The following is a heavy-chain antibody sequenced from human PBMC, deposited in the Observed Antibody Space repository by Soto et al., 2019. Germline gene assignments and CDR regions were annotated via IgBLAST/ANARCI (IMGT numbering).Heavy chain of an antibody. CDR3: ARGGWRQIDY. J-gene: IGHJ4*02. CDR1: GGSIGSYY. Sequence: QVQLQESGPGLVKPSETLSLTCSVSGGSIGSYYWSWIRQPPGKGLEWIGYIYYSGSTNYNPSLTGRLTISVDTSKNQFSLKLRSVTAADTAVYYCARGGWRQIDYWGQGTLVTVSS. CDR2: IYYSGST. D-gene: IGHD3-3*01. V-gene: IGHV4-59*08.